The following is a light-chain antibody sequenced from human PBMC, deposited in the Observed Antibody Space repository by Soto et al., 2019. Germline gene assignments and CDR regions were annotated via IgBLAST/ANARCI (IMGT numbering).Light chain of an antibody. CDR1: YSVDSN. CDR2: GAA. J-gene: IGKJ4*01. Sequence: EVVMTQSPGTLSVSTGEGATLSCRASYSVDSNLAWYQQKPGQAPRLLMYGAATRPSGIPDRFSGSGSGTEFTLTISSLQSEDFAVYYCHQYDSWPLTFGGGTKVEIK. CDR3: HQYDSWPLT. V-gene: IGKV3D-15*01.